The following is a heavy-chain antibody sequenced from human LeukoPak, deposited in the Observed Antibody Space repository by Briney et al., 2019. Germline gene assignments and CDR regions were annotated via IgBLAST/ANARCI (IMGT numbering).Heavy chain of an antibody. CDR1: GFTFISYW. V-gene: IGHV3-23*01. D-gene: IGHD3-10*01. Sequence: GGSLRLSCVASGFTFISYWMTWVRQAPGKGLEWVSGISGGNGATYYADSVKGRFTISTDNSKNTLYLQMNSLRVEDTAVYYCAKSYYYGSGSPSLDYWGQGTLVTVSS. CDR2: ISGGNGAT. J-gene: IGHJ4*02. CDR3: AKSYYYGSGSPSLDY.